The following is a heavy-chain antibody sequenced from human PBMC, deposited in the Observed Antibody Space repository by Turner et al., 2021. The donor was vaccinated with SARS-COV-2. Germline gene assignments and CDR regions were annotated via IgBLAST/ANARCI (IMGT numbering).Heavy chain of an antibody. CDR1: GGSLRDTPSF. J-gene: IGHJ4*02. V-gene: IGHV4-31*03. CDR2: TYYSGSA. CDR3: ARDASRSPPDY. Sequence: HVHLQESGPGRVRPSETLSLPCSVTGGSLRDTPSFWSWIRPQPGKALEWVGYTYYSGSAKSTSSIKSRASISVATSKNVISLNLRSVTAADTAVYYGARDASRSPPDYWGQGTLVIVSS.